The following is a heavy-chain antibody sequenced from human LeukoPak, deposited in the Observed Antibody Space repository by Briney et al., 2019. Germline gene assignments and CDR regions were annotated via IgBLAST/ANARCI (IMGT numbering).Heavy chain of an antibody. CDR3: ARKGVAAGLDY. V-gene: IGHV4-59*01. CDR1: GDSISSFY. D-gene: IGHD6-13*01. J-gene: IGHJ4*02. CDR2: IYSSGST. Sequence: SETLSLTCVVSGDSISSFYWSWIRQPPGKALEWIGYIYSSGSTSYNPSLKSRVTISVDTSKNQFSLRLSSVTAADTAVYYCARKGVAAGLDYWGQGTLVTVSS.